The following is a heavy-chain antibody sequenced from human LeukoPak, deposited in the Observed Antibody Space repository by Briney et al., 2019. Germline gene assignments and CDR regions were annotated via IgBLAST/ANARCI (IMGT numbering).Heavy chain of an antibody. CDR2: INPNSGGT. J-gene: IGHJ5*02. CDR1: GYTFTGYY. Sequence: ASVKVSCKASGYTFTGYYMHWVRQAPGQGLEWMGRINPNSGGTNYAQKFQGRVTMTRDTSISTAYMELSRLRSEDTAVYYCARDSNLNWFDPWGQGTLVTVSS. D-gene: IGHD4-11*01. V-gene: IGHV1-2*06. CDR3: ARDSNLNWFDP.